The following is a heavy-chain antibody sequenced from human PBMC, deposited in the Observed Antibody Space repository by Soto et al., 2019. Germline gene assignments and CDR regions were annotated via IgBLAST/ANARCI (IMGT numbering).Heavy chain of an antibody. D-gene: IGHD3-10*01. J-gene: IGHJ5*02. CDR2: INPSGGST. CDR3: ARAGSRFGELNWFDP. Sequence: ASVKVSCKASGYTFTSYYMHWVRQAPGRGLEWMGIINPSGGSTSYAQKFQGRVTMTRDTSTSTVYMELSSLRSEDTAVYYCARAGSRFGELNWFDPWGQGNLVTASS. CDR1: GYTFTSYY. V-gene: IGHV1-46*01.